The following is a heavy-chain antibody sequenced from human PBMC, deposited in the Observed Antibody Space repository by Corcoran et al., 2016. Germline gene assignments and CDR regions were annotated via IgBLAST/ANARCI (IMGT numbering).Heavy chain of an antibody. CDR1: GYTFTSYY. J-gene: IGHJ4*02. CDR2: INPSGGST. D-gene: IGHD1-7*01. CDR3: ARVPPKTKTFDY. Sequence: QVQLVQSGAEVKKPGASVKVSCKASGYTFTSYYMHWVRRAPGQGLEWMGIINPSGGSTSYAQKFQGRVTMTRDTSTSTVYMELSSLRSEDTAVYYCARVPPKTKTFDYWGQGTLVTVSS. V-gene: IGHV1-46*01.